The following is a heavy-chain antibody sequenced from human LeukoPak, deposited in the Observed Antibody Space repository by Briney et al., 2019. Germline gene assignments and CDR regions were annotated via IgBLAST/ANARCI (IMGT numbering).Heavy chain of an antibody. V-gene: IGHV4-30-2*01. Sequence: PSQPLSLTCAVSGGSISSGGYSWSWIRPPPGKGLEWIGYIYPSGSTYYNPSLKSRVTISVDRSKHQSSLKLSSVTAADAAVYYCARGPGSYDWFDAWGEGTLV. J-gene: IGHJ5*02. D-gene: IGHD3-16*01. CDR1: GGSISSGGYS. CDR3: ARGPGSYDWFDA. CDR2: IYPSGST.